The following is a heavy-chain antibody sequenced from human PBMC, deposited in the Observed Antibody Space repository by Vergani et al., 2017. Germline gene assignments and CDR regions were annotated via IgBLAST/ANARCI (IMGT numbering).Heavy chain of an antibody. J-gene: IGHJ5*02. D-gene: IGHD6-19*01. Sequence: VQLLESGGGLVQPGGSLRLSCAASGFTFSSYGMHWVRQAPGKGLEWVAVIWYDGSNKYYADSVKGRFTISRDNSKNTLYLQMNSLRAEDTAVYYCAREDSASSGSSWFDPWGQGTLVTVSS. CDR1: GFTFSSYG. V-gene: IGHV3-33*08. CDR2: IWYDGSNK. CDR3: AREDSASSGSSWFDP.